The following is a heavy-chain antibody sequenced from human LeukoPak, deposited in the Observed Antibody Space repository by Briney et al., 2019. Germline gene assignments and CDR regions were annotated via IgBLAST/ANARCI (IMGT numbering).Heavy chain of an antibody. CDR3: SRGGTFYPSIDY. CDR1: VYALTTSY. D-gene: IGHD1-26*01. Sequence: ASVKVSCKASVYALTTSYIKWVRQAPGQGLEWMGWVSAYNGKTSYAQRFQGRVTMTTDSSTSTAYMDLASLRSDDTAVYYCSRGGTFYPSIDYWGQGTLVTVSS. CDR2: VSAYNGKT. V-gene: IGHV1-18*01. J-gene: IGHJ4*02.